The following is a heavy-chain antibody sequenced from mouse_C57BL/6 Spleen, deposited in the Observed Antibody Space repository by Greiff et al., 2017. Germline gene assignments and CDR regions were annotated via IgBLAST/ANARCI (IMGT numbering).Heavy chain of an antibody. CDR3: ARSLIYYDPSYAMDY. V-gene: IGHV1-64*01. Sequence: VKLQQPGAELVKPGASVKLSCKASGYTFTSYWMHWVKQRPGQGLEWIGMIHPNSGSTNYNEKFKSKATLTVDKSSSTAYMQLSSLTSEDSAVYYCARSLIYYDPSYAMDYWGQGTSVTVSS. D-gene: IGHD2-4*01. CDR2: IHPNSGST. CDR1: GYTFTSYW. J-gene: IGHJ4*01.